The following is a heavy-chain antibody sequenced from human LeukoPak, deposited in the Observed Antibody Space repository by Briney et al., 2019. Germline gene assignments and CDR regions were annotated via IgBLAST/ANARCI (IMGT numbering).Heavy chain of an antibody. V-gene: IGHV3-53*01. CDR2: IYSGGST. CDR3: AGDSGSYAFQH. J-gene: IGHJ1*01. Sequence: GGSLRLSCAASGFTVSSNYMSWVRQAPGKGLEWVSVIYSGGSTYYADSVKGRFAISRDNSKNTLYLQMNSLRAEDTAVYYCAGDSGSYAFQHWGQGTLVTVSS. CDR1: GFTVSSNY. D-gene: IGHD1-26*01.